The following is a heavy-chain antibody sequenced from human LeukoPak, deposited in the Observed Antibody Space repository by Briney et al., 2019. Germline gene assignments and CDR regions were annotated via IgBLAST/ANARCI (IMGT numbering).Heavy chain of an antibody. Sequence: ASVKVSCKASGGTFSSYAISWVRQAPGQGLEWMGGIIPIFGTANYAQKFQGRVTITRDTSASTAYMELSSLRSEDTAVYYCARDGGSLGMSAFDIWGQGTMVTVSS. D-gene: IGHD7-27*01. V-gene: IGHV1-69*05. CDR1: GGTFSSYA. CDR2: IIPIFGTA. CDR3: ARDGGSLGMSAFDI. J-gene: IGHJ3*02.